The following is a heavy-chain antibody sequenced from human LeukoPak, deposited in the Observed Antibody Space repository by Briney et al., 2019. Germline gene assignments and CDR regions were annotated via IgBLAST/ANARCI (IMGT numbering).Heavy chain of an antibody. CDR3: AREEGRGSSPY. CDR2: IYTSGST. CDR1: GGSISSGSYY. J-gene: IGHJ4*02. V-gene: IGHV4-61*02. Sequence: SETLSLTCTVSGGSISSGSYYWSWIRQPAGKGLEWIGRIYTSGSTNYNPSLKSRVTISVDTSKNQFSLKLSSVTAADTAVYYCAREEGRGSSPYWGQGTLVTVSS.